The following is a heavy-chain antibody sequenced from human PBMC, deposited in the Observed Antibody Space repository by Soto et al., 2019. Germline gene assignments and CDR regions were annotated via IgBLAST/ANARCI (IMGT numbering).Heavy chain of an antibody. Sequence: TKCLPSTVSGGYILNGGDYWSWIRKHPGKGLEWIGYIYYSGSTYYNPSLKSRVTISVDTSKNQFSLKLSSVTAADTAVYYCAGGDSSGYYYFDYWGQGTLVTVSS. CDR2: IYYSGST. CDR1: GGYILNGGDY. J-gene: IGHJ4*02. V-gene: IGHV4-31*03. D-gene: IGHD3-22*01. CDR3: AGGDSSGYYYFDY.